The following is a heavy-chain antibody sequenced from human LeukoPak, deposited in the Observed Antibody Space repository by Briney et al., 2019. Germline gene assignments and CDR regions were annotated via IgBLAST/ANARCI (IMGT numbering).Heavy chain of an antibody. CDR2: ISAYNGNT. CDR1: GYTFTSYG. J-gene: IGHJ5*02. CDR3: ARDPLGGAVADNWFDP. Sequence: ASVKVSCKASGYTFTSYGISWVRQAPGQGLEWMGWISAYNGNTNYAQKLQGRVTMTTDTSTSTAHMELRSLRSDDTAVYYCARDPLGGAVADNWFDPWGQGTLVTVSS. V-gene: IGHV1-18*04. D-gene: IGHD3-16*01.